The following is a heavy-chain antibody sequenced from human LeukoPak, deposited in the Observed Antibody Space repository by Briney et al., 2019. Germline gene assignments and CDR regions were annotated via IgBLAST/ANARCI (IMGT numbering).Heavy chain of an antibody. D-gene: IGHD5-12*01. CDR1: GFTYSDYW. J-gene: IGHJ4*02. CDR2: IKRDGREK. CDR3: AKYSYDFSFGS. Sequence: EGSLRLSCTASGFTYSDYWMSWVRQVPGKGLEWVANIKRDGREKYYMESVRGRFTISRDNAKNSLYLQMNSLRVEDTAMYYCAKYSYDFSFGSWGQGTLVTVSS. V-gene: IGHV3-7*01.